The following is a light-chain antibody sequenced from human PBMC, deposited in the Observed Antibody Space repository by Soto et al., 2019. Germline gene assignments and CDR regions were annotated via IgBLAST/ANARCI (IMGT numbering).Light chain of an antibody. J-gene: IGLJ1*01. CDR1: SSDVGAYNY. V-gene: IGLV2-14*03. Sequence: QSALTQPASVSGSPGQSIAISCTGTSSDVGAYNYVSWYQHHPGKAPELLLYDVSNRPSGVSDRFSGSRSGNTVSLTISALQAEDEADYYCCSYAGSNTHYVFGTGTKLTVL. CDR2: DVS. CDR3: CSYAGSNTHYV.